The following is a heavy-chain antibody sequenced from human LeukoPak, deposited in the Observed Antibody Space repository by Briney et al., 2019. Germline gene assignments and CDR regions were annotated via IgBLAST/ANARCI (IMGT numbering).Heavy chain of an antibody. CDR3: ARDPSVAGLLDY. CDR2: ISSSSSYI. Sequence: KPGGSLRLSCAASGFTFSSYSMNWVRQAPGKGLEWVSSISSSSSYIYYADSVKGRFTISRDNAKNSLYLQMNSLRAEDTAVYYCARDPSVAGLLDYWGQGTLVTVSS. V-gene: IGHV3-21*01. CDR1: GFTFSSYS. D-gene: IGHD6-19*01. J-gene: IGHJ4*02.